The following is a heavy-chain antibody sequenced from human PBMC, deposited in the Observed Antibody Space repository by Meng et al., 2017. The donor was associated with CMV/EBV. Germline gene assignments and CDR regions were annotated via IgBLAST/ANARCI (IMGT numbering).Heavy chain of an antibody. D-gene: IGHD2-2*02. Sequence: GGSLRLSCAVSGFTFSNAWMSWVRQAPGKGLEWVANIKQDGSEKYYVDSVKGRFTISRDNAKNSLYLQMNSLRAEDTAVYYCAREDCSSTSCYTGYYGMDVWGQGTTVTVSS. CDR3: AREDCSSTSCYTGYYGMDV. V-gene: IGHV3-7*01. CDR2: IKQDGSEK. CDR1: GFTFSNAW. J-gene: IGHJ6*02.